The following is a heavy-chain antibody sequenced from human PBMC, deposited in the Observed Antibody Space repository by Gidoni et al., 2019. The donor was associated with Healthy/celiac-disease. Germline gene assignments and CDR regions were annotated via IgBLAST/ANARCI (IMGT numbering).Heavy chain of an antibody. Sequence: QVQLQQWGAGLLKPSGTLSLTCAVYGGSFSGYYWSWSRQPPGKGLEWIGEINHSGSTNYHPSLKSRVTISVDTSKNQFSLKLSSVTAADTAVYYCASGRVVVPAAIRGNYWGQGTLVTVSS. D-gene: IGHD2-2*02. J-gene: IGHJ4*02. V-gene: IGHV4-34*01. CDR3: ASGRVVVPAAIRGNY. CDR1: GGSFSGYY. CDR2: INHSGST.